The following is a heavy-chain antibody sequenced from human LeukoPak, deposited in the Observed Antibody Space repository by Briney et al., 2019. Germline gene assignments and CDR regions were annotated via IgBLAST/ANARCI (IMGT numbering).Heavy chain of an antibody. CDR1: GFTFDDYA. CDR3: AKAPYSSSWSGSAFDI. J-gene: IGHJ3*02. V-gene: IGHV3-9*03. CDR2: ISWNSGSI. D-gene: IGHD6-13*01. Sequence: PGRSLRLSCAASGFTFDDYAMHWVRKAPGKGLEWVSGISWNSGSIGYADSVKGRFTISRDNTKNSLYLQMNSLRAEDMALYYCAKAPYSSSWSGSAFDIWGQGTMVTVSS.